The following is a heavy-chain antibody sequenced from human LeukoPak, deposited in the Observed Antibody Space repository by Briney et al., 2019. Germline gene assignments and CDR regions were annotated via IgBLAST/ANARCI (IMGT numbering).Heavy chain of an antibody. CDR1: GYTFTGYY. Sequence: GASVKVSCKASGYTFTGYYMHWVRQAPGQGLEWMGWFNPDSGGTNYAQKFQGRVTMTRDTSISTAYMELSRLRSDDTAVYYCARDRPFYSSSFYYFDYWGQGTLVTVSS. CDR2: FNPDSGGT. J-gene: IGHJ4*02. CDR3: ARDRPFYSSSFYYFDY. V-gene: IGHV1-2*02. D-gene: IGHD6-6*01.